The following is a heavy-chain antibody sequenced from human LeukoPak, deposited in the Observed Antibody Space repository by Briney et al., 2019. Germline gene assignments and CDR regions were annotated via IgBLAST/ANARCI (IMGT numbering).Heavy chain of an antibody. CDR2: MNPNSGNA. Sequence: GASVKVSCKASGYTFASYDIDWVRQATGQGLEWMGWMNPNSGNAGYAQKFQGRVTMTRNTSISTAYMELSSLRSEDTAVYYCARGRLTLVRGVGHNWFDLWGQGTLVTVSS. V-gene: IGHV1-8*01. CDR3: ARGRLTLVRGVGHNWFDL. D-gene: IGHD3-10*01. J-gene: IGHJ5*02. CDR1: GYTFASYD.